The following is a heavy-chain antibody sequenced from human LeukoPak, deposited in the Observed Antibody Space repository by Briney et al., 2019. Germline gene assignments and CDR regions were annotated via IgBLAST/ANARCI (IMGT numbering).Heavy chain of an antibody. CDR1: GGTFSSYA. Sequence: ASVKVSCKASGGTFSSYAISWVRQAPGQGLEWMGGIIPIFGTANYAQKLQGRVTITTDESTSTAYMELSSLRSEDTAVYYCATAYYYDSSGYYYTFDYWGQGTLVTVSS. D-gene: IGHD3-22*01. CDR2: IIPIFGTA. CDR3: ATAYYYDSSGYYYTFDY. V-gene: IGHV1-69*05. J-gene: IGHJ4*02.